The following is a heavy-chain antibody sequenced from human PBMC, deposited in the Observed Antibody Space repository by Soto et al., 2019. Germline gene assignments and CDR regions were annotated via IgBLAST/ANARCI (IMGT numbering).Heavy chain of an antibody. J-gene: IGHJ4*02. V-gene: IGHV3-23*01. CDR3: AKVSMGIGVVPAALN. CDR1: GHTFHSYA. D-gene: IGHD2-2*01. CDR2: ISGSGGST. Sequence: EVQLLESGGGLVQPGGSLRLSCVASGHTFHSYAMSWVRQAPGKGLEWVSGISGSGGSTYYAHSVRGRFNISRDDSKNTLYLQMNSLRAEDTAVYDCAKVSMGIGVVPAALNWGQGTLVTVSS.